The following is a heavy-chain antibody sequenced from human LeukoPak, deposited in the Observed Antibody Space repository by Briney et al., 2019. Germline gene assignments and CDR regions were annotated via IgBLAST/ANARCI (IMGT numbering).Heavy chain of an antibody. CDR3: AKVDSSSWYWGVGDY. J-gene: IGHJ4*02. CDR2: ISGSGGST. D-gene: IGHD6-13*01. V-gene: IGHV3-23*01. Sequence: PGGSLRLSCAASGFTFSSYAMSWVCQAPGKGLEWVSAISGSGGSTYYADSVKGRFTISRDNSKNTLFLQMNSLRAEDTAVYYCAKVDSSSWYWGVGDYWGQGTLVTVSS. CDR1: GFTFSSYA.